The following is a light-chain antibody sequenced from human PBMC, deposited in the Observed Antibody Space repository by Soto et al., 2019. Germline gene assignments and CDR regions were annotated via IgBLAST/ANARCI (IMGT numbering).Light chain of an antibody. V-gene: IGKV3-20*01. J-gene: IGKJ1*01. CDR1: QSLSRSS. Sequence: IVLKQSPGTLSLSQGDRATLSCRASQSLSRSSLAWYQQKPGRAPRLLIYGASSRATGIPDRFSGSGSGTDFTLTISRLEPEDFAVYYCQQYGSSPWTFGQGTKVDI. CDR3: QQYGSSPWT. CDR2: GAS.